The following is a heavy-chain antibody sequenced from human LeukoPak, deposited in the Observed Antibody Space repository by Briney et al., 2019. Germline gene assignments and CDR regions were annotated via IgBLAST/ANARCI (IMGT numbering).Heavy chain of an antibody. CDR2: IYYSGST. CDR1: GGSISSYY. Sequence: SETLSLTCTVSGGSISSYYWSWIRQPPGKGLEWTGYIYYSGSTNYNPSLKSRVTISVDTSKNQFSLKLSSVTAADTAVYYCARDNYDILTGYRWFDPWGQGTLVTVSS. V-gene: IGHV4-59*01. J-gene: IGHJ5*02. CDR3: ARDNYDILTGYRWFDP. D-gene: IGHD3-9*01.